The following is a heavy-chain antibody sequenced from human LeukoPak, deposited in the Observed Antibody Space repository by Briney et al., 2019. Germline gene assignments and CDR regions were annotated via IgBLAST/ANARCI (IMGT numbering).Heavy chain of an antibody. CDR3: ARDTGVVVPAGKSYYYYGMDV. V-gene: IGHV1-2*02. Sequence: GASVKVSCKASGYIFTGYYMHWVRQAPGRGLEWMGWINPNSGGTNYAPKFQGRVTMTRDTSISTAYMELSRLRSDDTAVYYCARDTGVVVPAGKSYYYYGMDVWGQGTTVTVSS. CDR1: GYIFTGYY. J-gene: IGHJ6*02. CDR2: INPNSGGT. D-gene: IGHD2-2*01.